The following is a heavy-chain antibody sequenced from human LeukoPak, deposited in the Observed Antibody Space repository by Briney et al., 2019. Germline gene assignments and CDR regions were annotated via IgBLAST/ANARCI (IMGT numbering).Heavy chain of an antibody. V-gene: IGHV4-38-2*02. D-gene: IGHD2-21*01. Sequence: PSETLSLTCTVSGYFISSGYYWGWIRPPPGKGLQWIGSIHHSGSTYYNPPLKSRVTISVDTSKNQFSLKLSSVTAADTAVYYCARRRLPFVAPAVYFDYWGQGTLVTVSS. CDR1: GYFISSGYY. CDR3: ARRRLPFVAPAVYFDY. CDR2: IHHSGST. J-gene: IGHJ4*02.